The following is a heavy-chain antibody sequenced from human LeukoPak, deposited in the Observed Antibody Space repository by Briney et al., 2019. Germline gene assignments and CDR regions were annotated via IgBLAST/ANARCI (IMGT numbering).Heavy chain of an antibody. J-gene: IGHJ4*02. D-gene: IGHD1-26*01. V-gene: IGHV5-51*01. Sequence: KIGESLKISCKGSGYSFTSYWIAWVRQMPGKGLEWMGIIYPGDSDTRHSPSFQGQVTISADKSIFTAYLQWSSLKASDTAMYYCARLSVVGATISYYDYWGQGTLVSVSS. CDR2: IYPGDSDT. CDR3: ARLSVVGATISYYDY. CDR1: GYSFTSYW.